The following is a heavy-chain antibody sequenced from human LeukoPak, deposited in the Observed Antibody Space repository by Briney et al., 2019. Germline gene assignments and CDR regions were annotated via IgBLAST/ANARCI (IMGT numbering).Heavy chain of an antibody. CDR2: IDETGSGA. Sequence: GSLRLSCAASGFTFSGYVMAWVRQIPGKGLQWVSAIDETGSGAHYADSVKGRFTISRGNSKNKVYLHMSSLRVEDTAIYYCVSFDYWGQGTVVTVSS. CDR3: VSFDY. D-gene: IGHD5/OR15-5a*01. J-gene: IGHJ4*02. V-gene: IGHV3-23*01. CDR1: GFTFSGYV.